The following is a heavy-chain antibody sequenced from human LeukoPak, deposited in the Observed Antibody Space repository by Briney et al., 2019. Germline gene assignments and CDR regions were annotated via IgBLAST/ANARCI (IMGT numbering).Heavy chain of an antibody. J-gene: IGHJ6*02. CDR1: GVTFGDYA. CDR3: TRDQRYSSSWYYYYGMDV. V-gene: IGHV3-49*04. D-gene: IGHD6-13*01. Sequence: GSLRLSCTASGVTFGDYAMSWVRQAPGKGPEWVGFIRSKAYGGTTEYAASVKGRFTISRDDSKSIAYLQMNSLKTEDTAVYYCTRDQRYSSSWYYYYGMDVWGQGTTVTVSS. CDR2: IRSKAYGGTT.